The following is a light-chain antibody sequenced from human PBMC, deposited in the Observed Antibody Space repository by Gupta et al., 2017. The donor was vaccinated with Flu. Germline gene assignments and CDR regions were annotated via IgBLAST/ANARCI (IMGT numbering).Light chain of an antibody. V-gene: IGKV1-5*03. Sequence: DIQMTQSPSIVSASVGDSVTITCRASQSVSAWLAWYQQKPGKAPKILIYQASRLESGVPSRFSGSGSGTDFTLTISSLQPDDFATYYCQHDNDYFWAFGQGTKVDIK. CDR3: QHDNDYFWA. CDR2: QAS. J-gene: IGKJ1*01. CDR1: QSVSAW.